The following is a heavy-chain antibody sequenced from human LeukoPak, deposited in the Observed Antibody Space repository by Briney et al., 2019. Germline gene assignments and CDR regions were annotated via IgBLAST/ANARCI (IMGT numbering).Heavy chain of an antibody. CDR1: GFTFSSYA. CDR3: AKVIIRSVRFDY. J-gene: IGHJ4*02. V-gene: IGHV3-23*01. CDR2: ISGSGGST. Sequence: GGSLRLSCAASGFTFSSYAMSWVRQAPGKGLEWVSAISGSGGSTYYADSVKGRFTISRDNSKNTLYLQMNSLSAEDTAVYYCAKVIIRSVRFDYWGQGTLVTVSS.